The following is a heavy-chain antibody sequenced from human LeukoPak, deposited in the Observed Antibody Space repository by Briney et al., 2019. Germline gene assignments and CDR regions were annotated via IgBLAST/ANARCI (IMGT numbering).Heavy chain of an antibody. CDR2: INPNSGGT. D-gene: IGHD3-22*01. CDR1: GYTFTAYY. Sequence: ASVKVSCKASGYTFTAYYMHWVRQAPGQGLEWMGWINPNSGGTNYAQKFQGRVTMTRDTSISTAYMELSRLRSDDTAVYYCARQTYYYDSSGPRKEGAFDIWGQGTMVTVSS. J-gene: IGHJ3*02. CDR3: ARQTYYYDSSGPRKEGAFDI. V-gene: IGHV1-2*02.